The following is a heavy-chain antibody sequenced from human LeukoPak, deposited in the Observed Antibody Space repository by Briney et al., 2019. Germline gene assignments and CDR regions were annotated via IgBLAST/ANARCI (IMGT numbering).Heavy chain of an antibody. J-gene: IGHJ4*02. CDR2: IYYSGST. CDR3: ARVALYYYDSSGYYVDY. Sequence: PSQTLSLTCTVSGGSISSGGYYWSWIRQHPGKGLEWIGYIYYSGSTYYNPSLKSRVTISVDTSKNQFSLKLSSVTAADTAVYYCARVALYYYDSSGYYVDYWGQGTLVTVSS. V-gene: IGHV4-31*03. D-gene: IGHD3-22*01. CDR1: GGSISSGGYY.